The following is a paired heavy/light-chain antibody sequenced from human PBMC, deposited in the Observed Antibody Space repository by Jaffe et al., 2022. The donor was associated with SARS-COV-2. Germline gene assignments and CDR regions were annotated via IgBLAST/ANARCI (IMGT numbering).Heavy chain of an antibody. CDR2: INAGNGDT. V-gene: IGHV1-3*01. CDR1: GYNFIKYA. D-gene: IGHD3-16*01. Sequence: QVQLVQSGAEVKKPGASVKVSCKASGYNFIKYAMHWVRQAPGQRLEWMGWINAGNGDTRYSQKFQGRVTITRDTSATTAYMDLSGLNSEDTAVYYCVRNEWGTCYFDYWAQGTLITVSS. CDR3: VRNEWGTCYFDY. J-gene: IGHJ4*02.
Light chain of an antibody. J-gene: IGLJ1*01. Sequence: QSALTQPASMSGSPGQSITISCTGTSSDVGAWKYVSWYQQHAGKVPKLIIYDVSKRPSGVSDRFSGSKSGNTASLTISGLQAGDEADYYCNSYARDDKYVFGTGTKVTVL. V-gene: IGLV2-14*03. CDR3: NSYARDDKYV. CDR1: SSDVGAWKY. CDR2: DVS.